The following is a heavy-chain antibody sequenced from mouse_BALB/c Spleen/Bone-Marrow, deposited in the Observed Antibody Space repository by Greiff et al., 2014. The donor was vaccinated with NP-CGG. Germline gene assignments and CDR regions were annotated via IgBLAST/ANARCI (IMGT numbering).Heavy chain of an antibody. CDR1: GFNIKDTY. Sequence: VHVKQSGAELVKPGASVKLSCTASGFNIKDTYMHWVKQRPEQGLEWIVGIDPANGNTKYDPKFQGKATITADTSSNTAYLQLSSLTSEDTAVYYCAYYRYDEGGFAFWGQGTLVTVS. CDR3: AYYRYDEGGFAF. J-gene: IGHJ3*01. V-gene: IGHV14-3*02. D-gene: IGHD2-14*01. CDR2: IDPANGNT.